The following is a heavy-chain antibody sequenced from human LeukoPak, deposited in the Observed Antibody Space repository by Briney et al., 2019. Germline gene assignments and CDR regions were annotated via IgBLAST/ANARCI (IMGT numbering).Heavy chain of an antibody. V-gene: IGHV3-74*01. CDR3: ARGPSGYHNT. D-gene: IGHD5-12*01. Sequence: GGSLRLSCAASGFTFSSYWMHWVRQAPGKGLVWVSRINFDGSSTTHADSVKGRFTISRDNSKNTLYLQMNSLRAEDPAVYYCARGPSGYHNTGGQGTLVTVSS. CDR2: INFDGSST. J-gene: IGHJ4*02. CDR1: GFTFSSYW.